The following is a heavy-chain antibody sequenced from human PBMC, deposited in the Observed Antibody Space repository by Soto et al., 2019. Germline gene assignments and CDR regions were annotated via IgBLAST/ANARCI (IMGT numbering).Heavy chain of an antibody. J-gene: IGHJ5*02. CDR1: GFTFTSSA. CDR2: IVVGSGNT. Sequence: SVKVSCKASGFTFTSSAMQWVRQARGQRLEWIGWIVVGSGNTNYAQKFQERVTITRDMSTSTAYMELSSLRSEDTAVYYCAALLDYDILTGEGFDPWGQAALVTVSS. CDR3: AALLDYDILTGEGFDP. D-gene: IGHD3-9*01. V-gene: IGHV1-58*02.